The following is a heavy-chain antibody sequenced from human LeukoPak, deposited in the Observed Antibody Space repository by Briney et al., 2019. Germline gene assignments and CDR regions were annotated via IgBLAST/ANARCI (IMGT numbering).Heavy chain of an antibody. V-gene: IGHV4-39*01. CDR2: IYYSGST. D-gene: IGHD2-2*01. J-gene: IGHJ6*02. CDR1: GGSISSSSYY. Sequence: SETLSLTCTVSGGSISSSSYYWGWIRQPPGKGLEWVGSIYYSGSTYYNPSLKSRVTISVDTSKNQFSLKLSSVTAADTAVYYCARRAYCSSTSCYYYYYYGMDVWGQGTTVTVSS. CDR3: ARRAYCSSTSCYYYYYYGMDV.